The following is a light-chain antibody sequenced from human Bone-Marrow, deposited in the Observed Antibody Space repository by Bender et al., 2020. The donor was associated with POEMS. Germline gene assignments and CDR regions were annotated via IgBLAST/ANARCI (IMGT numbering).Light chain of an antibody. CDR1: SGSIASNY. J-gene: IGLJ2*01. V-gene: IGLV6-57*02. Sequence: NFMLTQSHSVSESPGKTVTISCTGSSGSIASNYVQWYQQRPGSAPTTVIYEDNQRPSGVPDRFSGSIDSSSNSASLTISGLKTEDEADYYCQSYARTLQVFGGGTKVNVL. CDR3: QSYARTLQV. CDR2: EDN.